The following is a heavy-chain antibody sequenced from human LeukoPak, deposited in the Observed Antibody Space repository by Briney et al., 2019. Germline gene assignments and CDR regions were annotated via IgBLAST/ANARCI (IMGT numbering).Heavy chain of an antibody. V-gene: IGHV1-46*01. J-gene: IGHJ4*02. Sequence: GASVKVSCKASGYTFTSNYIHWVRQAPGQGLEWMGMIYPRDGSISYAQKFQGRVTVTRDTSTSTVHMELSGLRSEDTAVYYCVRDQEGFDYWGQGTLVTVSS. CDR1: GYTFTSNY. CDR2: IYPRDGSI. CDR3: VRDQEGFDY.